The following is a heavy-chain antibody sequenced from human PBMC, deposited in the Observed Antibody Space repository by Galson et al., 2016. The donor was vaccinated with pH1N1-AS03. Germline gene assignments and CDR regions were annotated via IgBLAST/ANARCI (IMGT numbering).Heavy chain of an antibody. D-gene: IGHD4-17*01. J-gene: IGHJ4*02. Sequence: SLRLSCAASGFIFSNYAMSWVRQAPGKRLEWVSAITSRGSTYYADSVKGRFAISRDNSKNTLYLQMNSLRAEDTAVYYCAKDPIQYGDYVWYFDYWGQGTLVTVSS. CDR2: ITSRGST. V-gene: IGHV3-23*01. CDR3: AKDPIQYGDYVWYFDY. CDR1: GFIFSNYA.